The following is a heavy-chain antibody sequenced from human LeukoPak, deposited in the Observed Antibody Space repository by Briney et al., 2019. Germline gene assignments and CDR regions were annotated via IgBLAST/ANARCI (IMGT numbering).Heavy chain of an antibody. CDR2: ISGSGGST. D-gene: IGHD6-13*01. CDR3: AKVKARYSSSVDAFDI. V-gene: IGHV3-23*01. CDR1: GFTFSSYS. Sequence: GGSLRLSCAASGFTFSSYSMNWVRQAPGKGLEWVSAISGSGGSTYYADSVKGRFTISRDNSKNTLYLQMNSLRAEDTAVYYCAKVKARYSSSVDAFDIWGQGTMVTVSS. J-gene: IGHJ3*02.